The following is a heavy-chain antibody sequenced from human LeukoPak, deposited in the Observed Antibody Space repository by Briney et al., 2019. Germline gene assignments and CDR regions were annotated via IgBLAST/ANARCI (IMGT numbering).Heavy chain of an antibody. CDR1: GFTFGIYA. CDR2: ISARDGST. D-gene: IGHD6-13*01. Sequence: GGSLRLSCAASGFTFGIYAMSWVRQAPGQGLDWVSAISARDGSTYYADSVKGRFTISRDNAKNSLYLQMNSLRAEDTAVYYCARDMAAAGTVDYWGQGTLVTVSS. CDR3: ARDMAAAGTVDY. V-gene: IGHV3-23*01. J-gene: IGHJ4*02.